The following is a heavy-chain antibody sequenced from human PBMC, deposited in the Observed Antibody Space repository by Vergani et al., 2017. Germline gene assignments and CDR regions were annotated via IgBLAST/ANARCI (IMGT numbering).Heavy chain of an antibody. D-gene: IGHD3-10*01. CDR2: IYYRGST. CDR1: GGSISSGDYY. Sequence: QVQLQESGPGLVKPSQTLSLTCTVSGGSISSGDYYWSWIRQPPGKGLEWIGYIYYRGSTYYNPSLKSRVTISVDTSKNQFSLKLSSVTAADTAVYYCARDPSYYYGSGSYYTGYWGQGTLVTVSS. J-gene: IGHJ4*02. CDR3: ARDPSYYYGSGSYYTGY. V-gene: IGHV4-30-4*08.